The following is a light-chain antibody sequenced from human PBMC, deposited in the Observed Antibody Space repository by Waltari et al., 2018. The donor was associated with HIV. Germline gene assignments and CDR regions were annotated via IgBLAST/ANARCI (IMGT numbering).Light chain of an antibody. CDR2: DNN. CDR3: GSWDSSLSGVV. V-gene: IGLV1-51*01. CDR1: NATMWNTY. J-gene: IGLJ2*01. Sequence: QSVFTQPPSVYAAPAQTVTISCSGSNATMWNTYFSRYQQLPGTAPKLLIYDNNKRPSGIPVRFAGSKSGTSATLCITGLQTGDEADYYCGSWDSSLSGVVFGGGTKLTVL.